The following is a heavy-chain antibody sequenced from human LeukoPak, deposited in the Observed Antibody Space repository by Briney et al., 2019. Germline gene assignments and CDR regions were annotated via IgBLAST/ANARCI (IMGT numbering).Heavy chain of an antibody. V-gene: IGHV5-51*01. Sequence: GESLKISCKDSAYSFTSYWIGCVRQKPAKSLQWMVIIYPGDSDTRYSPSFQGQVTISADKSNNTASLQWSSLKASDTAIYYCARRGEAMDPFDYWGEGSLVTVCS. CDR2: IYPGDSDT. CDR1: AYSFTSYW. CDR3: ARRGEAMDPFDY. J-gene: IGHJ4*02. D-gene: IGHD5-18*01.